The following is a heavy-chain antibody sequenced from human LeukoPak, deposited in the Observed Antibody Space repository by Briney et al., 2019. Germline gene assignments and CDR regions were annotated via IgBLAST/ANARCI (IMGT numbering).Heavy chain of an antibody. CDR1: VYTFTSYG. Sequence: ASVKVSCKASVYTFTSYGISWVRHAPGQGIEWMGCISAYNGNTNYAQKLQGRVTITTDTSRSTAYLELRSLRSDDTAVYYCASGWFGPWGQGTLVTVSS. V-gene: IGHV1-18*01. CDR2: ISAYNGNT. CDR3: ASGWFGP. J-gene: IGHJ5*02.